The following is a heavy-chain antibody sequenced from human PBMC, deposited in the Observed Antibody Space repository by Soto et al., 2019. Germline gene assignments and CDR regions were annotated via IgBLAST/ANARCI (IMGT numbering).Heavy chain of an antibody. Sequence: EVQLLESGGGLVQPGGSLRLSCAASGFTFSTYAMAWVRQAPGKGLAWVSSISSSSGSTFYADSVKGRFTISRDKSENTLSLKMNSLRAEDTAVYYCAKQPLKVPLRFDYWGQGTLVSVSS. CDR2: ISSSSGST. CDR1: GFTFSTYA. CDR3: AKQPLKVPLRFDY. D-gene: IGHD6-25*01. J-gene: IGHJ4*02. V-gene: IGHV3-23*01.